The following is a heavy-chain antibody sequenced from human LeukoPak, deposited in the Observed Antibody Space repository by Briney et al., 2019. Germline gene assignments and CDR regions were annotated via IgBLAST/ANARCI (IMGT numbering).Heavy chain of an antibody. CDR1: GFILNDYG. J-gene: IGHJ6*02. D-gene: IGHD2-8*01. CDR2: IWFDKNQ. CDR3: ARDRHCVNGVCHSPPGMDV. V-gene: IGHV3-33*01. Sequence: GGSLSLSCAASGFILNDYGMHWVRQAPGKGLEWVADIWFDKNQHFADSVQARFAVSRDNSKNAVYLQINSLRAEDTAVYYCARDRHCVNGVCHSPPGMDVWGQGTTVTVSS.